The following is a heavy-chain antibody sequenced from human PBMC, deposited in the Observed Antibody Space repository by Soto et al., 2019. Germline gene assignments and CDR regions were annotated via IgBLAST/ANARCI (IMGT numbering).Heavy chain of an antibody. CDR2: MYYSGST. CDR1: GGSISNFY. J-gene: IGHJ3*01. Sequence: QVQLQESGPGLVKPSETLSLTCTVSGGSISNFYWSWIRQSPGKGLEWIGYGYMYYSGSTYYNPSLESRVTISVDTSKNQISLKLTSVTAEDTALYYCARGSLSTETANALDVWGPRTMVTVSS. D-gene: IGHD2-21*02. V-gene: IGHV4-59*01. CDR3: ARGSLSTETANALDV.